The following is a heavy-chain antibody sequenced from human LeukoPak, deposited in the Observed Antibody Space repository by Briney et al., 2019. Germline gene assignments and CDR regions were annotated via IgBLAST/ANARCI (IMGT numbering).Heavy chain of an antibody. J-gene: IGHJ4*02. CDR2: ISYDGSNK. Sequence: GGSLRLSCAASGFTFSSYAMHWVRQAPGKGLEWVAVISYDGSNKYYADSVKGRFTISRDNSKNTLYLQMNSLRAEDTAVYYCARRDSSGYYLSIDYWGQGTLVTVSS. CDR1: GFTFSSYA. CDR3: ARRDSSGYYLSIDY. V-gene: IGHV3-30-3*01. D-gene: IGHD3-22*01.